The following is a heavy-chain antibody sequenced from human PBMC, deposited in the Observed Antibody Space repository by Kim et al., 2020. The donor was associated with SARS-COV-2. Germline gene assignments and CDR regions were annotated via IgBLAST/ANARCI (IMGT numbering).Heavy chain of an antibody. J-gene: IGHJ4*02. V-gene: IGHV3-11*01. CDR3: ARGEYGDYSRLDH. Sequence: ADSVKGRFTISRDNARNSLYLQMNSLRAEDTAVYYCARGEYGDYSRLDHWGQGTLVTVSS. D-gene: IGHD4-17*01.